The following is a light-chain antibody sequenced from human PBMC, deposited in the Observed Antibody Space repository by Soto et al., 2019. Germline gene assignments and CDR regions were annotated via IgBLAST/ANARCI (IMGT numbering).Light chain of an antibody. J-gene: IGKJ1*01. V-gene: IGKV3-20*01. Sequence: EIELKQAQGTLSWSPLERATLYFRASQSVSSKYLAWYQQKPGQAPRPLIYGASSRATGIPDRFSGSGSGTDFTLTISRLEPEDFAVYYCQQYGSSPVTFGQGTKVDTK. CDR3: QQYGSSPVT. CDR1: QSVSSKY. CDR2: GAS.